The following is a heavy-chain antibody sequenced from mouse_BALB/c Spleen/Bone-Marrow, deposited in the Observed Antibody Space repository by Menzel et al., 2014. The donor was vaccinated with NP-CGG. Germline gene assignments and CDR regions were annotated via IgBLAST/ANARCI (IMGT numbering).Heavy chain of an antibody. CDR2: TDPAKGNT. CDR1: VFHIKGPF. V-gene: IGHV14-3*02. J-gene: IGHJ3*01. CDR3: ARVYCRTAWLAY. Sequence: VRLRPSSAELVKPGASVNLSYTASVFHIKGPFIHRVRQRPEHVLEWIGGTDPAKGNTKHDPNFQGKATITPDTFSNTAFLQLSSLTSQNTAVYYCARVYCRTAWLAYWGQGTLLTVSA. D-gene: IGHD2-3*01.